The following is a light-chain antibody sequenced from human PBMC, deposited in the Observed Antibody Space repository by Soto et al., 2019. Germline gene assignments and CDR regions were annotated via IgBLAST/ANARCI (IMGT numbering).Light chain of an antibody. CDR1: QSISRW. J-gene: IGKJ5*01. CDR3: QQYNTYSP. CDR2: DAS. V-gene: IGKV1-5*01. Sequence: DIQLTQSPSFLSASVGDRVTITCRASQSISRWLAWYQQKPGKAPKALIYDASTLRSGVPSMLGGGGAGTEFTLPISSLQPDDFATDYCQQYNTYSPFGPGTRLEIK.